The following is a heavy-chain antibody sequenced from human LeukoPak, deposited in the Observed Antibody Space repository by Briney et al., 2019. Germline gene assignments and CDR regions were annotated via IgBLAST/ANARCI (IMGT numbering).Heavy chain of an antibody. J-gene: IGHJ6*02. Sequence: GGSLRLSCAASGFTFSSYSMNWVRQAPGKGLEWVSSISSSSSYIYYADSVKGRFTISRDNAKNSLYLQMNSLRAEDTAVYYCARDDVAGSSVNRYYYYGMDVWGQGTTVTVSS. CDR3: ARDDVAGSSVNRYYYYGMDV. D-gene: IGHD3-10*01. CDR1: GFTFSSYS. V-gene: IGHV3-21*04. CDR2: ISSSSSYI.